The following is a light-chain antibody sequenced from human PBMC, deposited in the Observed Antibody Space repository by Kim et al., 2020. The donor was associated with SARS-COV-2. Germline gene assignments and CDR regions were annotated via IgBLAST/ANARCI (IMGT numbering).Light chain of an antibody. CDR3: QQRKNWTHMYT. V-gene: IGKV3-11*01. J-gene: IGKJ2*01. Sequence: SPGEKARLPCSASQTVTSYLAWYQQKPGQAPRLLIYDTANRATGTPVRFSASGSGTDFNLTISSLEPEDFAVYYCQQRKNWTHMYTFGQGTKLEI. CDR2: DTA. CDR1: QTVTSY.